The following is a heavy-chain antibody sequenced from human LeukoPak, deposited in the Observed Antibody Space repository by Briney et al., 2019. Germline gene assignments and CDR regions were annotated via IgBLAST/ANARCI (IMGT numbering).Heavy chain of an antibody. V-gene: IGHV3-49*03. D-gene: IGHD3-9*01. CDR1: GFTFGDYA. J-gene: IGHJ3*02. CDR3: TRDLPPFLTGYKTTYAFDI. Sequence: GGSLRLSCTASGFTFGDYAMSWFRQAPGKGPEWVGFIRSKAYGGTTEYAASVKGRFTISRDDSKSIAYLQMNSLKTEDTAVYYCTRDLPPFLTGYKTTYAFDIWGQGTMVTVSS. CDR2: IRSKAYGGTT.